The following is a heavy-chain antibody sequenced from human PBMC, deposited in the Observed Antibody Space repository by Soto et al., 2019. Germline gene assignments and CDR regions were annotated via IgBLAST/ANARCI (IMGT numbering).Heavy chain of an antibody. CDR1: GYTFTSYA. CDR3: ARAGSSSWSSYYYGMDV. CDR2: INAGNGNT. Sequence: ASVKVSCKASGYTFTSYAMHWVRQAPGQRLEWMGWINAGNGNTKYSQKFQGRVTITRDTSASTAYMELSSLRSEDTAVYYCARAGSSSWSSYYYGMDVWGQGTTVTVSS. D-gene: IGHD6-13*01. V-gene: IGHV1-3*01. J-gene: IGHJ6*02.